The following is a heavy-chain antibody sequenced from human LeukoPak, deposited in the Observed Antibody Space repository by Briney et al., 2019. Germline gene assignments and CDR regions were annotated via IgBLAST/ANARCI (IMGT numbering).Heavy chain of an antibody. V-gene: IGHV4-34*01. CDR2: INHSGST. J-gene: IGHJ6*02. Sequence: SETLSLTCAVYGGSFSGYYWIWIRQPPGKGLEWIGEINHSGSTNYNPSLKSRVTISVDTSKNQFSLKLSSVTAADTAVYYCARHDYGDYFGYYYYYGMDVWGQGTTVTVSS. D-gene: IGHD4-17*01. CDR1: GGSFSGYY. CDR3: ARHDYGDYFGYYYYYGMDV.